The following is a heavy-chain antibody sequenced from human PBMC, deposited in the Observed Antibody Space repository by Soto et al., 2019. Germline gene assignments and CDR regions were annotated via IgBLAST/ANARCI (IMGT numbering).Heavy chain of an antibody. CDR1: GFNFGSYA. CDR3: AKDWPNYYDSSGYYSA. CDR2: ISGSGGST. D-gene: IGHD3-22*01. Sequence: GGSLRLSCAACGFNFGSYAMSWVRHAPGKGLEWVSAISGSGGSTYYADSVKGRFTISRDNSKNTLYLQLNSLRAEDTAVYYCAKDWPNYYDSSGYYSAWGQGTLVTVSS. V-gene: IGHV3-23*01. J-gene: IGHJ5*02.